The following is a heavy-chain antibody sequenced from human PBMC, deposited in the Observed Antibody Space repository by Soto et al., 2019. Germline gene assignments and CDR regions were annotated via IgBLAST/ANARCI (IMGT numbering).Heavy chain of an antibody. CDR1: GYTLTELS. V-gene: IGHV1-24*01. CDR3: TRGFCSSTSCHFDY. Sequence: ASVKVSCKVSGYTLTELSMHWVRQAPGKGLEWMGGFDPEDGKTIYAQKFQGRVTMTKNTSTNTAYMELSSLRSEDTAVYYCTRGFCSSTSCHFDYWGQGALVTVSS. J-gene: IGHJ4*02. D-gene: IGHD2-2*01. CDR2: FDPEDGKT.